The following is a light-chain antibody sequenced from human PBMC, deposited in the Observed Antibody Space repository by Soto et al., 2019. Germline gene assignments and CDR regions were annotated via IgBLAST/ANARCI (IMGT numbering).Light chain of an antibody. CDR1: QGVSKW. CDR2: GAS. Sequence: DIQLTQSPSSLSASVGDRVTLTCRASQGVSKWLAWYQQKPGKAPILLIHGASSLQSGVPSRFSGSGSGTDFTLTITSLQPEDIATYYCQQANSFPLTFGQGTRLDIK. V-gene: IGKV1-12*01. J-gene: IGKJ5*01. CDR3: QQANSFPLT.